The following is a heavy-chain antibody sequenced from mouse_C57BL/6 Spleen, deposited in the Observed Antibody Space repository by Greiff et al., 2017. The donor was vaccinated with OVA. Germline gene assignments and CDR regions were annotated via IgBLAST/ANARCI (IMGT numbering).Heavy chain of an antibody. CDR1: GFSLTSYG. D-gene: IGHD2-4*01. CDR3: ASHYDYDVAWFAY. CDR2: IWSDGST. V-gene: IGHV2-6*03. J-gene: IGHJ3*01. Sequence: VKLVESGPGLVAPSQSLSITCTVSGFSLTSYGVHWVRQPPGKGLEWLVVIWSDGSTTYNSALKSRLSISKDNSKSQVFLKMNSLQTDDTAMYYCASHYDYDVAWFAYWGQGTLVTVSA.